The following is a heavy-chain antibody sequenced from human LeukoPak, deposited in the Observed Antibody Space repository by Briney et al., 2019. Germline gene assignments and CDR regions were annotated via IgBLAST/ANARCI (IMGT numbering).Heavy chain of an antibody. Sequence: GGSPRLSCAASGFTFSNYAMMWVRQAPGKGLEWVSAIRGSGDGTHYADSVKGRFTISRDNSKNTLFLQMNSLRADDTAIYYCARDPNGDYIGAFWFDPWGQGTLVSVSS. J-gene: IGHJ5*02. D-gene: IGHD4-17*01. CDR3: ARDPNGDYIGAFWFDP. CDR1: GFTFSNYA. CDR2: IRGSGDGT. V-gene: IGHV3-23*01.